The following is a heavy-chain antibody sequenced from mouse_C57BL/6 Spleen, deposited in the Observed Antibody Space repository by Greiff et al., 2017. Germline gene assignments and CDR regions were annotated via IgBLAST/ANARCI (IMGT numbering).Heavy chain of an antibody. V-gene: IGHV1-64*01. CDR1: GYTFTSYW. J-gene: IGHJ3*01. CDR2: IHPNSGST. Sequence: QVQLQQPGAELVKPGASVKLSCKASGYTFTSYWMHWVKQRPGQGLEWIGMIHPNSGSTNYNEKFKSKATLTVDKSSSTAYMQLSSLTSEDSAVYYCASTGTELAYWGQGTLVTVSA. D-gene: IGHD4-1*02. CDR3: ASTGTELAY.